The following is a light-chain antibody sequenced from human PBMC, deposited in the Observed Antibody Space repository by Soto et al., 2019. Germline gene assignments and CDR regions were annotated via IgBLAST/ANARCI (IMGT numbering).Light chain of an antibody. V-gene: IGKV3-15*01. CDR3: QQNSNWPLT. J-gene: IGKJ4*01. CDR2: GAS. Sequence: EIVMTQSPATLSVSPGEGATLSCRASQDVSSNLAWYQQKPGRAPRLLIYGASTRATSIPARFSGSGSGTDFTLTISSLQSEDFAIYYCQQNSNWPLTFGGGTKVEIK. CDR1: QDVSSN.